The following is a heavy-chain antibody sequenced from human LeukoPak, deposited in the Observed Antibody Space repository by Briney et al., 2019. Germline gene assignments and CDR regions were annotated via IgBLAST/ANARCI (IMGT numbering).Heavy chain of an antibody. J-gene: IGHJ4*02. CDR3: ARVVVPAGHVDY. Sequence: SVKVSCKASGGTFSSYAISWLRQAPGQGLEWMGGIIPIFGTANYAQKFQGRVTITADESTSTAYMELSSLRSEDTAVYYCARVVVPAGHVDYWGQGTLVTVSS. D-gene: IGHD2-2*01. V-gene: IGHV1-69*01. CDR1: GGTFSSYA. CDR2: IIPIFGTA.